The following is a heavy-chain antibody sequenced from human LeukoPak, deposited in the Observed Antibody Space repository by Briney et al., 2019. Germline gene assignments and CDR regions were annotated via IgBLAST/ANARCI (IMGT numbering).Heavy chain of an antibody. V-gene: IGHV1-69*13. J-gene: IGHJ6*03. CDR2: IIPIFGTA. D-gene: IGHD2-2*01. CDR1: GGTFSSYA. Sequence: GASVKVSCKASGGTFSSYAISWVRQAPGQGLEWMGGIIPIFGTANYAQKFQGRVTITADESTSTAYMELSSLRSEDTAVYYCARVGDVPGLLVVPEVTHYYYYYYMDVWGKGTTVTVSS. CDR3: ARVGDVPGLLVVPEVTHYYYYYYMDV.